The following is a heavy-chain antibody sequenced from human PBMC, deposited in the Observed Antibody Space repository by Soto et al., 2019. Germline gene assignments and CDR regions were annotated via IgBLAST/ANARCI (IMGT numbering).Heavy chain of an antibody. CDR3: AREGYSSSWGSNNWFAP. V-gene: IGHV4-4*02. CDR2: IYHSVST. D-gene: IGHD6-13*01. CDR1: GGSISSSNW. J-gene: IGHJ5*02. Sequence: QVQLQESGPGLVKPSGTLSLTCAVSGGSISSSNWWSWVRQPPGKGLEWVGEIYHSVSTNYNPSLKSRVTIAVDKSKNQFSLKLSSVTAADTAVYYCAREGYSSSWGSNNWFAPWGQGTLVTVSS.